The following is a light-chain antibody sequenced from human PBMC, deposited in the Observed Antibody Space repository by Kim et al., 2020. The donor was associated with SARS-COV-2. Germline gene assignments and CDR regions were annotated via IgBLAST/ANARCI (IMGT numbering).Light chain of an antibody. CDR2: GAS. V-gene: IGKV3-15*01. CDR3: QQYNSWLIT. Sequence: EIVMTQSPVTLSVSPGERATLSCRASQSIINNLAWYQQKPGQAPRLLISGASTRATGIPARFSGSGSGTEFTLTINSLQSEDFALYYCQQYNSWLITFGQGTRLEIK. J-gene: IGKJ5*01. CDR1: QSIINN.